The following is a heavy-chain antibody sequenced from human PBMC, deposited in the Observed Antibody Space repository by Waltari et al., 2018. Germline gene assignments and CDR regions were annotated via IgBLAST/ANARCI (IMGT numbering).Heavy chain of an antibody. D-gene: IGHD6-19*01. J-gene: IGHJ3*02. V-gene: IGHV4-61*02. CDR3: ARGDTGEMAGAFDI. CDR1: GGSISSGSYY. CDR2: IYTSGST. Sequence: GPGLVKPSQTLSLTCTVSGGSISSGSYYWSWIRQPAGKGLEWIGRIYTSGSTNYNPSLKSRVTISVDTSKNQFSLKLSSVTAADTAVYYCARGDTGEMAGAFDIWGQGTMVTVSS.